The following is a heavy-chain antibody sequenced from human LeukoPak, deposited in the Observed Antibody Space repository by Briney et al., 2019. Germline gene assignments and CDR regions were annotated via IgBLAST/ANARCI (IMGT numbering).Heavy chain of an antibody. CDR1: GFTFDDYT. V-gene: IGHV3-43*01. D-gene: IGHD3-10*02. CDR2: INWEGGSK. Sequence: PGGSLRLSCVASGFTFDDYTMHWVRQAPGKGLEWVSLINWEGGSKYYADSVNGRFTISRNNSNNPLYLQMNSLTSEDTAFYYCSKPRAPWGLMYYFDYWGRGTLVTVSS. CDR3: SKPRAPWGLMYYFDY. J-gene: IGHJ4*02.